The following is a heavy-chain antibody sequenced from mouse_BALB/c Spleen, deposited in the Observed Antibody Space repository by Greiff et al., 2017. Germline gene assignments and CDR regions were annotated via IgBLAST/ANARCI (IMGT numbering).Heavy chain of an antibody. Sequence: EVKLVESGGGLVKPGGSLKLSCAASGFTFSSYAMSWVRQSPEKRLEWVAEISSGGSYTYYPDTVTGRFTISRDNAKNTLYLEMSSLRSEDTAMYYCAKLGPSYYAMDYWGQGTSVTVSS. CDR2: ISSGGSYT. J-gene: IGHJ4*01. D-gene: IGHD4-1*01. CDR3: AKLGPSYYAMDY. CDR1: GFTFSSYA. V-gene: IGHV5-9-4*01.